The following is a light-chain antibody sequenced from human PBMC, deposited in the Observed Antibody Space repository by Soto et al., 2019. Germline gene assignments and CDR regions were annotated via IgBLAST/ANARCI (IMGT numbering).Light chain of an antibody. Sequence: DIPMTQSPSSLSASVGDRVTITCRASQSINIHLNWYQQKPGKAPKLLMYAASSLQSGVPSRFTGSGSGTDFTLTITSLQPEDFATYYCQQSDSIPQSFGQGTKLEI. J-gene: IGKJ2*03. V-gene: IGKV1-39*01. CDR2: AAS. CDR3: QQSDSIPQS. CDR1: QSINIH.